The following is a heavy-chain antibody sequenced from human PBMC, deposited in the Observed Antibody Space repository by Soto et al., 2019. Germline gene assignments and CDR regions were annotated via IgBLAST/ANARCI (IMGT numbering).Heavy chain of an antibody. CDR3: VHRASAAAGYGMDV. D-gene: IGHD6-13*01. CDR1: GFSLSTSGVG. V-gene: IGHV2-5*02. J-gene: IGHJ6*02. CDR2: IYWDDDK. Sequence: QITLKESGPTLVKPTQTLTLTCTFSGFSLSTSGVGVGWIRQPPGKALEWLGVIYWDDDKRYSPSQKSRLTITTAYPKNHVVRTMTTMDPVDPATYYCVHRASAAAGYGMDVWGQGTTVTVSS.